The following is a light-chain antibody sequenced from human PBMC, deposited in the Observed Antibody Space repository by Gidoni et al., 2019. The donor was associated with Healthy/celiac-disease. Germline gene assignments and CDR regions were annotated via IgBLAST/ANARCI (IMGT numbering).Light chain of an antibody. CDR2: GAS. Sequence: EIVLTQSPGTLSLYPGERATLSCRASQSVSSSYLAWYQQKPGQASRLLIYGASSRATGIPDRFSGSGSGTDFTLTISRLEPEDFAVYYCQQYGSSLLFGGGTKVEIK. CDR3: QQYGSSLL. J-gene: IGKJ4*01. CDR1: QSVSSSY. V-gene: IGKV3-20*01.